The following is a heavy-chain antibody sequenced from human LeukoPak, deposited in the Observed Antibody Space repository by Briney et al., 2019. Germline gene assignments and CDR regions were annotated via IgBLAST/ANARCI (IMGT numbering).Heavy chain of an antibody. V-gene: IGHV3-74*01. CDR3: ARGGGSIRHSYYYYVDV. J-gene: IGHJ6*03. CDR2: INSDGSST. CDR1: RFTFSSYW. Sequence: GGSLRISCAASRFTFSSYWMHWVRQAPGKGLVWVSRINSDGSSTTYADSVKGRFTISRDNAKNSLYLRMNSLRDEDTALYYCARGGGSIRHSYYYYVDVWGKGTTVTVSS. D-gene: IGHD2-15*01.